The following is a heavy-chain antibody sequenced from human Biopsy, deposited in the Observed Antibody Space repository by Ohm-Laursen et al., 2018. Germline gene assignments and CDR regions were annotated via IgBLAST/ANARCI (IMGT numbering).Heavy chain of an antibody. CDR3: ARGIGYFKLDV. J-gene: IGHJ6*02. Sequence: SQTLSLTCAVNGESSSGYFWNWIRQPPGKGLESIGEINQSGSTKYNPSLKRRATLSVDSSNSQFSLRLTSVTAADTAIYYCARGIGYFKLDVWGQGTTVTVSS. D-gene: IGHD2/OR15-2a*01. V-gene: IGHV4-34*01. CDR1: GESSSGYF. CDR2: INQSGST.